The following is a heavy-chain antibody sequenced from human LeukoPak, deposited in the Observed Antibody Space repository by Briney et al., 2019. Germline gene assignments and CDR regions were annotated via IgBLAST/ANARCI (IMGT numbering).Heavy chain of an antibody. V-gene: IGHV3-13*01. CDR1: GITFSTYD. J-gene: IGHJ5*02. CDR3: VRDECSGGRCYMWFDP. Sequence: GGSLRLSCVASGITFSTYDMHWVRQAPGEGLEWVSAIGPTGDTYYSASVRGRFSISRENTKNSLYLQMSRLRAADTAVYYCVRDECSGGRCYMWFDPWGQGTLVTVSS. D-gene: IGHD2-15*01. CDR2: IGPTGDT.